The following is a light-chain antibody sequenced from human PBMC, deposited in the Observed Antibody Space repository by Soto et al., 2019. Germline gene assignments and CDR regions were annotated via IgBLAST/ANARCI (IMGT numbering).Light chain of an antibody. J-gene: IGLJ1*01. CDR1: SSDVGGYNY. CDR2: DVS. V-gene: IGLV2-14*01. Sequence: QSVLTQPASVSGSPGQSITISCTGTSSDVGGYNYVSWYQQHPGKAPKLMIYDVSNRPSGVSNRFSGSKSGNTASLTISGLQAEDESDYYCSSYTRSSTLDGFGTGPNVTV. CDR3: SSYTRSSTLDG.